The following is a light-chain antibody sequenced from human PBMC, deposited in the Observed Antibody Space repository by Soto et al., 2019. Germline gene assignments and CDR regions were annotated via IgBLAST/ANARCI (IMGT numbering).Light chain of an antibody. CDR3: QQYDNWPPCT. Sequence: EIVMTQSPATLSVSPGERFTLSCRASQSVSRFLAWYQQRPGQAPRLLIYDTPTRATGVPARFSGSGSGTEFSLTISSLQSEDFAVYYCQQYDNWPPCTFGQGTKLEVK. CDR2: DTP. CDR1: QSVSRF. J-gene: IGKJ2*02. V-gene: IGKV3-15*01.